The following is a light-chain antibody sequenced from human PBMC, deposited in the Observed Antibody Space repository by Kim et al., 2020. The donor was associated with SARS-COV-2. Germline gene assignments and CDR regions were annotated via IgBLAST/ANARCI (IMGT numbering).Light chain of an antibody. J-gene: IGKJ1*01. V-gene: IGKV3-20*01. CDR2: GAS. Sequence: SPGERATLSCRASRSVSSSYLAWYQQKPGQAPRLLIYGASSRATGIPDRFSGSGSGTGFTLTISRLEPEEFAVYYCQQYGSSPPAFGQGTKVDIK. CDR3: QQYGSSPPA. CDR1: RSVSSSY.